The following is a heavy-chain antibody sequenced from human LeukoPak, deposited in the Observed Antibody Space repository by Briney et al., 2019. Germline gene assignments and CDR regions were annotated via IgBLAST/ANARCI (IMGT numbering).Heavy chain of an antibody. CDR2: IDHDGINT. D-gene: IGHD3-10*02. CDR1: GFTFSSHW. J-gene: IGHJ6*04. V-gene: IGHV3-74*01. CDR3: AELGITMIGGV. Sequence: GGSLRLSCAASGFTFSSHWMHWVRQAPGKGLVWVSRIDHDGINTYYADSVKGRFTISRDNAKNTLYLQMNSLRAEDTAVYYCAELGITMIGGVWGKGTTVTISS.